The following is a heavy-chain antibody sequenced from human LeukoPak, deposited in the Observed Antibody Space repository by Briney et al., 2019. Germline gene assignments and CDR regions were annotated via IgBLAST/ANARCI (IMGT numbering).Heavy chain of an antibody. CDR2: ISSSGSTI. D-gene: IGHD6-19*01. V-gene: IGHV3-48*03. CDR3: ARSSGWYRGYYYYYMDV. J-gene: IGHJ6*03. Sequence: PGGSLRLSCAASGFTFSSYEMNWVRQAPGKGLEWVSYISSSGSTIYYADSVKGRFTISRDNAKNSLYLQMNSLRADDTAVYYCARSSGWYRGYYYYYMDVWGKGTTVTISS. CDR1: GFTFSSYE.